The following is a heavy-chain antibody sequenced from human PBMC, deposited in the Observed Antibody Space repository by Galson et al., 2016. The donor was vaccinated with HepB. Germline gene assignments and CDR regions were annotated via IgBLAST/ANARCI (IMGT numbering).Heavy chain of an antibody. CDR3: ARGVAARQDYFYGMDV. Sequence: ETLSLTCTVSGASIRRYYWSWIRQSPGKGLEWIGYIYHIGNTDYNPSLESRVTVSIDTSKNQFSLRLTSATAADTALYYCARGVAARQDYFYGMDVWGRGTTVTVSS. CDR2: IYHIGNT. J-gene: IGHJ6*04. CDR1: GASIRRYY. D-gene: IGHD6-6*01. V-gene: IGHV4-59*08.